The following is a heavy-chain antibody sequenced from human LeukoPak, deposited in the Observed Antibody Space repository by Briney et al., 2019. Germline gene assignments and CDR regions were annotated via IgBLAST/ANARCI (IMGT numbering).Heavy chain of an antibody. J-gene: IGHJ4*02. D-gene: IGHD2-2*02. CDR2: IRYDGSNK. CDR3: AKGDEYCSSTSCYKEEGFDY. CDR1: GFTFSSYG. V-gene: IGHV3-30*02. Sequence: GGSLRLSCAASGFTFSSYGMHWVRQAPGKGLEWVAFIRYDGSNKYYADSVKGRFTISRDNSKNTLYLQMNSLRAEDTAVYYCAKGDEYCSSTSCYKEEGFDYWGQGTLVTVSS.